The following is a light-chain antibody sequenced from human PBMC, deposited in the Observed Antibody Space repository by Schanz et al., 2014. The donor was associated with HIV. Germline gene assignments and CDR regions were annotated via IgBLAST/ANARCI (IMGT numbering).Light chain of an antibody. CDR3: LLCYSGTVV. V-gene: IGLV7-46*01. CDR2: DTN. J-gene: IGLJ3*02. CDR1: NGAVTSGHF. Sequence: QAVVTQEPSVTVSPGGTVTLTCDSSNGAVTSGHFPYWFQQKPGHAPRTLIYDTNKKHSWTPARFSGSLLGGKAALTLSGAQPEDEAEYYCLLCYSGTVVFGGGTKLTVL.